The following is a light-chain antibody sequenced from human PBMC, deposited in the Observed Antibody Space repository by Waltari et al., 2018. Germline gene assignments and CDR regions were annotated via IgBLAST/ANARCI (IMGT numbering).Light chain of an antibody. V-gene: IGKV2-24*01. J-gene: IGKJ1*01. Sequence: DIVMTQTPLSSPVTLGQPASISCRSSQSLAHSDGTTFLNWLHQRPGQPPRLLIYEVSKRFYGVPDRFSGSGAGTDCILKISRVEAEDVGVYYCMQGVQLPWTFGQGTKVEIK. CDR2: EVS. CDR3: MQGVQLPWT. CDR1: QSLAHSDGTTF.